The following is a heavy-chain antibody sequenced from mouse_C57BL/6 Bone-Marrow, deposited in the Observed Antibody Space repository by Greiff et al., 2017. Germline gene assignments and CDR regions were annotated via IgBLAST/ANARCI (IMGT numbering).Heavy chain of an antibody. J-gene: IGHJ4*01. D-gene: IGHD2-12*01. Sequence: EVQLQQSGPELVKPGDSVKISCKASGYSFTGYFMHWVIQSHGKSLEWIGRINPYNGDTFYNQKFKGQATLTVDKSSSTAYMELRSLTSEDAAVXYCAVYENAMDYWGQGTSVTVSS. CDR1: GYSFTGYF. V-gene: IGHV1-20*01. CDR2: INPYNGDT. CDR3: AVYENAMDY.